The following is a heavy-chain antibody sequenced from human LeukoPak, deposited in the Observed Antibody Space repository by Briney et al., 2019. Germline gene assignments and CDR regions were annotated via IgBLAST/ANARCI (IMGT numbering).Heavy chain of an antibody. V-gene: IGHV3-20*01. D-gene: IGHD3-16*01. CDR2: INWNGGST. Sequence: GGSLRLSCAASGFTFDDYGMSWVRQAPGKGLEWVSGINWNGGSTGYGDSVKGRFTISRDNAKNSLYLQMNSLRAEDTALYHCARGLRLDYYYLGMDVWGQGTTVTVSS. CDR1: GFTFDDYG. CDR3: ARGLRLDYYYLGMDV. J-gene: IGHJ6*02.